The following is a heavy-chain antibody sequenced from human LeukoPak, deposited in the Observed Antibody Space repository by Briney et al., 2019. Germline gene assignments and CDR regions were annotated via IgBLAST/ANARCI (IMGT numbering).Heavy chain of an antibody. J-gene: IGHJ4*02. Sequence: ASVKVPCKASGYTFTGYYMHWVRQAPGQGLEWMGRINPNSGGTNYAQKFQGRVTMTRDTSISTAYMELSRLRSDDTAVYYCARAGRLRLGELSPGDYWGQGTLVTVSS. CDR2: INPNSGGT. CDR3: ARAGRLRLGELSPGDY. CDR1: GYTFTGYY. V-gene: IGHV1-2*06. D-gene: IGHD3-16*02.